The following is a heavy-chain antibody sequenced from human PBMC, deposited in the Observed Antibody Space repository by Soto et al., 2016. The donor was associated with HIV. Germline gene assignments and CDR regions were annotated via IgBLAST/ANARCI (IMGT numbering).Heavy chain of an antibody. V-gene: IGHV1-2*02. Sequence: QVQLVQSGAEVKKPGASVKVSCKTSGYSFTDYYIHWVRQAPGQGLEWMGWISPNSGDTRYSQKFQGRVTMARDTSISTVYMDLSSLTSDDTALYLCTRETKSDLYYFDSWGQGTLVSVSS. CDR3: TRETKSDLYYFDS. D-gene: IGHD2-21*02. CDR2: ISPNSGDT. J-gene: IGHJ4*02. CDR1: GYSFTDYY.